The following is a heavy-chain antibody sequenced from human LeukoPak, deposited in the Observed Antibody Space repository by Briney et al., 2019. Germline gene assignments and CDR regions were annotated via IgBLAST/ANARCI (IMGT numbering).Heavy chain of an antibody. CDR2: IWYDGSTK. CDR3: ARDHRTGSYYPDY. CDR1: GFTFSNHG. Sequence: PGRSLRLSCAASGFTFSNHGMHWVCQAPGKGREWVAVIWYDGSTKYYAESIKDRFTISRDNSKNTVYLQMNSLRAEDTAVYYCARDHRTGSYYPDYWGQGALVTVSS. J-gene: IGHJ4*02. V-gene: IGHV3-33*01. D-gene: IGHD3-10*01.